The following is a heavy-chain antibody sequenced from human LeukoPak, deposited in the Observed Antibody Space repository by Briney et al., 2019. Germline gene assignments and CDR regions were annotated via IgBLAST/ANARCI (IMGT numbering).Heavy chain of an antibody. CDR1: GGSISSYY. Sequence: SETLSLTCTVSGGSISSYYWSWIRQPPGKGLEWIGYIYYSGSTNYNPSFKSRVTISVDTSKNQFSLKLSSVTAADTAVYYCAAHKGPYWYFDLWGRGTLVTVSS. J-gene: IGHJ2*01. CDR2: IYYSGST. CDR3: AAHKGPYWYFDL. V-gene: IGHV4-59*01.